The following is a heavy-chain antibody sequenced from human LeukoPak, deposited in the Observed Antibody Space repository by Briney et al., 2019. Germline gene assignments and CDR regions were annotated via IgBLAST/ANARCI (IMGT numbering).Heavy chain of an antibody. Sequence: ASVKVSCKASGYTFTSYYKHWVRQAPGQGLEWMGIINPSGGSTSYAQKLQGRVTMTTDTSTSTAYMELRSLRSDDTAVYYCARTLVGATFTIDYWGQGTLVTVSS. CDR2: INPSGGST. CDR1: GYTFTSYY. CDR3: ARTLVGATFTIDY. J-gene: IGHJ4*02. D-gene: IGHD1-26*01. V-gene: IGHV1-46*01.